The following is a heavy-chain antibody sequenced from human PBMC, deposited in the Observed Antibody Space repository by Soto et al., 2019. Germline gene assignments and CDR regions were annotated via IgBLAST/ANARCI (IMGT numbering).Heavy chain of an antibody. CDR3: ARDQQLWTYSGQDY. D-gene: IGHD5-18*01. Sequence: QVHLVQSGAEVKKSGASVKVSFNAAGYAFTRYGISWVRQAPGQGLEWMGCISAYNGNTNCAQKLQGRVTMTTDTSTSTAYMELRSLRSDDTAVYYCARDQQLWTYSGQDYWGQGTLVTVSS. V-gene: IGHV1-18*01. CDR2: ISAYNGNT. CDR1: GYAFTRYG. J-gene: IGHJ4*02.